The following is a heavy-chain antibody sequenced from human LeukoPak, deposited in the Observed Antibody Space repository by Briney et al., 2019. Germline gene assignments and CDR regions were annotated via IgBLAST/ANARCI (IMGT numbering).Heavy chain of an antibody. V-gene: IGHV4-59*12. J-gene: IGHJ4*02. CDR3: ARVDSSGYYFCNYFDY. CDR2: IYYSGST. D-gene: IGHD3-22*01. CDR1: GGSISSYY. Sequence: SETLSLTCTVSGGSISSYYWSWIRQPPGKGLEWIGYIYYSGSTNYNPSLKSRVTISVDTSKNQFSLKLSSVTAADTAVYYCARVDSSGYYFCNYFDYWGQGTLVTVSS.